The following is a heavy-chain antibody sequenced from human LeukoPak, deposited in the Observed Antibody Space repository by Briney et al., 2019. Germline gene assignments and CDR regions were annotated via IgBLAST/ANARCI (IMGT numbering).Heavy chain of an antibody. CDR1: GGSISSSSYY. CDR2: IYYSGST. D-gene: IGHD6-13*01. CDR3: ARSPGRMYSSSWYGY. J-gene: IGHJ4*02. Sequence: PSETLSLTCTVSGGSISSSSYYWGWIRQPPGKGLEWIGSIYYSGSTYYNPSLKSRVTISVDTSKNQFSLKLSSVTAADTAVYYCARSPGRMYSSSWYGYWGQGTLVTVSS. V-gene: IGHV4-39*01.